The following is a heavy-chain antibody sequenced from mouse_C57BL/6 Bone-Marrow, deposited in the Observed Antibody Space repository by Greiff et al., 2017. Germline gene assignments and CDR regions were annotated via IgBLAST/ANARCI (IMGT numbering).Heavy chain of an antibody. D-gene: IGHD1-1*01. CDR3: ATLGSTSYAMDY. J-gene: IGHJ4*01. V-gene: IGHV1-81*01. CDR2: IYPRSGNN. Sequence: QVQLQQSGAELARPGASVKLSCKASGYTFTSYGISWVKPRTGQGLEWIGEIYPRSGNNYYNEKFKGKATLTADKYSSTAYMELRSLTSEDAAVYFCATLGSTSYAMDYWGQGTSVTVSS. CDR1: GYTFTSYG.